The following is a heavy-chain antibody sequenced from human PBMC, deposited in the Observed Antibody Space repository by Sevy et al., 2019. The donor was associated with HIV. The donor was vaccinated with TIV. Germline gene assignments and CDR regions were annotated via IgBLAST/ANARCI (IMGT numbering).Heavy chain of an antibody. CDR2: ISGSGSSA. D-gene: IGHD2-21*02. CDR3: AKADDGDPRVYDY. Sequence: GGSLRLSCAASGFTFSTYAMSWVRQAPGKGLEWVSAISGSGSSAYYADSVKGRFTISRDNSKSVLYLQMNSLRVEDTAVYYCAKADDGDPRVYDYWGQGTLVTVSS. J-gene: IGHJ4*02. V-gene: IGHV3-23*01. CDR1: GFTFSTYA.